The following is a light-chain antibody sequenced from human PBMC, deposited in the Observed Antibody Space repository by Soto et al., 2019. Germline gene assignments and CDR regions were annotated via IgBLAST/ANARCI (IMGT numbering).Light chain of an antibody. V-gene: IGKV1-33*01. CDR3: QQCDNLPLP. CDR2: DAS. J-gene: IGKJ4*01. CDR1: RDISKY. Sequence: QVTQSKSSLSASVGDRVTITCQASRDISKYLNWYLQKPGKAPKLLIYDASNLETGVPSRFSGNGSGTDFTFTISRLQPEDVATYYCQQCDNLPLPFGGGTKVDI.